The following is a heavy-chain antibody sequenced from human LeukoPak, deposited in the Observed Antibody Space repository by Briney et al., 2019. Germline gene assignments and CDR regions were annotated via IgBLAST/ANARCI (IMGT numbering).Heavy chain of an antibody. D-gene: IGHD5-12*01. CDR1: GGSISGYY. CDR3: VRAGAGYDY. CDR2: IYYSGST. Sequence: SETLSLTCTASGGSISGYYWSWIRQPPGKGLEWIGYIYYSGSTKYNPSLKSRVTISVDTSKNQFSLKLRSVTAADTAVYYCVRAGAGYDYWGQGTLVSVSS. J-gene: IGHJ4*02. V-gene: IGHV4-59*08.